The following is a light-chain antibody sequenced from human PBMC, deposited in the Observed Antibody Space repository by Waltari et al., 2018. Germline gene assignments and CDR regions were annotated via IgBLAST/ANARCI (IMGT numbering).Light chain of an antibody. V-gene: IGKV3-15*01. CDR2: GAS. CDR1: QTVSNN. CDR3: QHYNKWPPA. J-gene: IGKJ1*01. Sequence: IVMPQSPVTLSVSPGECATLSCRASQTVSNNLAWYQQKPGQAPRLLIYGASTRATGIPARFSGSGSGTDFTLTISSLQSEDFAVYQCQHYNKWPPAFGQGTKVEIK.